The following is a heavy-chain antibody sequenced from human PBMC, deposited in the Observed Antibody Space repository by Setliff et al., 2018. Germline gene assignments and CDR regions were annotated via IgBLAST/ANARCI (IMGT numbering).Heavy chain of an antibody. Sequence: SETLSLTCTVSGGSISSHYWSWIRQPPGKGLEWIGEINHSGSTNYNPSLKSRVTISVDTSKNQFSLKLSSVTASDTAVYYCARDNRRIAAAGTDDWFDPWGQGTLVTVSS. D-gene: IGHD6-13*01. J-gene: IGHJ5*02. CDR2: INHSGST. CDR1: GGSISSHY. V-gene: IGHV4-34*01. CDR3: ARDNRRIAAAGTDDWFDP.